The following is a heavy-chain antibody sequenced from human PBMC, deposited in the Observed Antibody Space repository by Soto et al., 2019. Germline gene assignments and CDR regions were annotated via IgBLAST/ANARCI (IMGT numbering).Heavy chain of an antibody. D-gene: IGHD3-16*01. Sequence: SETLSLTCDVHCDSLSGCSWTWIRQSAGKGLEWIGRISTSGNTNYNPSLNSRLTMSVDTSKNQVSLKLTSVTAADTAVYYCARGGGVPALGDPWGQGTLVTVSS. V-gene: IGHV4-59*10. CDR3: ARGGGVPALGDP. J-gene: IGHJ5*02. CDR1: CDSLSGCS. CDR2: ISTSGNT.